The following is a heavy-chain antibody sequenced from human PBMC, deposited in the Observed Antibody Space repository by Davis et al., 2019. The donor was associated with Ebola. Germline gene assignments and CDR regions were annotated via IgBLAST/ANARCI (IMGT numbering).Heavy chain of an antibody. D-gene: IGHD3-3*01. J-gene: IGHJ6*04. CDR3: ARDLRFLEWLSTGYGMDV. CDR2: ISSSGSTI. V-gene: IGHV3-11*01. Sequence: GGSLRLSCAASGFTFSDYYMSWIRQAPGKGLEWVSYISSSGSTIYYADSVKGRFTISRDNAKNSLYLQMNSLRAEDTAVYYCARDLRFLEWLSTGYGMDVWGKGTTVTVSS. CDR1: GFTFSDYY.